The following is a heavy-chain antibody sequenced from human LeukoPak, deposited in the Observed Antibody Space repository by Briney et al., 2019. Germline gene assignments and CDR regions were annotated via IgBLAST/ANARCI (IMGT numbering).Heavy chain of an antibody. V-gene: IGHV1-3*04. CDR2: INTGNGNA. CDR3: ARVPLYDSNDYYYPH. CDR1: GYIFTSYG. D-gene: IGHD3-22*01. Sequence: ASVKVSCKTSGYIFTSYGMHWVRQAPGQRLEWMAWINTGNGNARYSQNFQGRVTISRDTSATTAYMELSSLRSEDTAIYYCARVPLYDSNDYYYPHWGQGTLVTVSS. J-gene: IGHJ1*01.